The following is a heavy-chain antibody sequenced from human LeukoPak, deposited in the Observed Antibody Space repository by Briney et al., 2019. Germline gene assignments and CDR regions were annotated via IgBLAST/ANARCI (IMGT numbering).Heavy chain of an antibody. CDR1: GYTFTSYY. CDR2: INPSGGST. CDR3: ARGGICGGDPSPFDY. D-gene: IGHD2-21*01. Sequence: ASVKVSCKASGYTFTSYYMHWVRQAPGQGLEWLGIINPSGGSTSYAQKFQGRVTMARDTSTSTVYMELSSLRSEDTAMYYCARGGICGGDPSPFDYWGQGTLVTVSS. V-gene: IGHV1-46*01. J-gene: IGHJ4*02.